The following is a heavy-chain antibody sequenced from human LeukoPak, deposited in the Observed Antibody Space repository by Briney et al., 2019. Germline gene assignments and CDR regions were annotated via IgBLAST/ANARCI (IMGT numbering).Heavy chain of an antibody. J-gene: IGHJ4*02. CDR3: ARYEGQWLALDY. D-gene: IGHD6-19*01. CDR2: IYYSGST. Sequence: SEALSLTCTVSGGSVSRSSSYWGWIRQPPGKGLEWIGTIYYSGSTYYNPSLNSRVTISVDTSKNQFSLRVNSVTAADTAMYYCARYEGQWLALDYWGQGTLVTVSS. V-gene: IGHV4-39*01. CDR1: GGSVSRSSSY.